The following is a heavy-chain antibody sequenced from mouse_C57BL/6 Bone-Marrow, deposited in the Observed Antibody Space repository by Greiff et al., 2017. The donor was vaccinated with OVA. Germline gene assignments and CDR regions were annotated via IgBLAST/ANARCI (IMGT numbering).Heavy chain of an antibody. Sequence: EVKVVESGGGLVKPGGSLKLSCAASGFTFSDYGMHWVRQAPEKGLEWVAYISSGSSTIYCADTVKGRFTISRDNAKNTLFLQMTSLRSEDTAMYYCARDYYGSSYVTYWGQGTLVTVSA. CDR3: ARDYYGSSYVTY. CDR2: ISSGSSTI. V-gene: IGHV5-17*01. J-gene: IGHJ3*01. CDR1: GFTFSDYG. D-gene: IGHD1-1*01.